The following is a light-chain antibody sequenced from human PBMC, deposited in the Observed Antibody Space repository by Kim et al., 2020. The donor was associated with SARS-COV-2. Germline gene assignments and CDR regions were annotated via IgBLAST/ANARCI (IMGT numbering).Light chain of an antibody. CDR3: AAWDGSLSGRGV. V-gene: IGLV1-47*02. CDR2: SNN. CDR1: DYNIGSNV. Sequence: QMVNISCAGSDYNIGSNVLYCYQQLPGTAPKLLIYSNNQRPSGVPDRFSGSKSGTSASLAISGLRSEDEADYYCAAWDGSLSGRGVFGGGTQLTVL. J-gene: IGLJ3*02.